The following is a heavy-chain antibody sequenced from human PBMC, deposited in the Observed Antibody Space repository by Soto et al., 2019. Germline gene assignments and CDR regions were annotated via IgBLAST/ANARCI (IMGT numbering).Heavy chain of an antibody. Sequence: EVQLLESGGGLVEPGRSLRLSCAASGFTSSSYAMNWVRQAPGKGLEWVSSISGSGSSTYYADSVTGRFIISRDNXKNTLYLQMNSLRAEDTAVYYCARGTVTTYYGMDVWGQGTTVTVSS. CDR1: GFTSSSYA. CDR2: ISGSGSST. D-gene: IGHD4-4*01. V-gene: IGHV3-23*01. CDR3: ARGTVTTYYGMDV. J-gene: IGHJ6*02.